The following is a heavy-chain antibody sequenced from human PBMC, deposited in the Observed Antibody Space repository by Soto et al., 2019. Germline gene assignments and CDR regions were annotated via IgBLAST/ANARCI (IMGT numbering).Heavy chain of an antibody. V-gene: IGHV1-18*01. CDR2: IGPYVGKT. Sequence: QGQLVQSGAEVRKPGASVKVSCQASGYIFNNFGLSWVRQVPGQGLEWVGWIGPYVGKTDYAPKFRDRVTMTADPTTNTASMELRSLTSEDTAVYYCAREPMGKDYLDVWGEGTAVTVSS. J-gene: IGHJ6*03. CDR1: GYIFNNFG. CDR3: AREPMGKDYLDV.